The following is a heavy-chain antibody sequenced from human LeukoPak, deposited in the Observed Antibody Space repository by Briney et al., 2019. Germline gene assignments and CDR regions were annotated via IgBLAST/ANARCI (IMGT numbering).Heavy chain of an antibody. J-gene: IGHJ4*02. CDR2: ISYDGSNK. CDR1: GFTFSSYG. Sequence: GRSLRLSCAASGFTFSSYGMHWVRQAPGKGLEWVAVISYDGSNKYYADSVKGRFTISRDNSKNTLYLQMNSLRAEDTAVYYCAKGRIPGWYMAVDYWGQRTLVTVSS. V-gene: IGHV3-30*18. D-gene: IGHD6-19*01. CDR3: AKGRIPGWYMAVDY.